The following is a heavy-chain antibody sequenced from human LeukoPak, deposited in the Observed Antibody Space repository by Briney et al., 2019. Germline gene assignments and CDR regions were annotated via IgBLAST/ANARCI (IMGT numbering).Heavy chain of an antibody. CDR3: ARGSTDRGIIINY. D-gene: IGHD3-10*01. Sequence: SETLSLTCTVSGGSISSYYWSWIRQPPGKGLEWIGYIYYSGSTNYNPSLKSRVTISVDTSKNQFSLKLSSVTAADTAVYYCARGSTDRGIIINYWGQGNLVTVSS. CDR1: GGSISSYY. V-gene: IGHV4-59*12. J-gene: IGHJ4*02. CDR2: IYYSGST.